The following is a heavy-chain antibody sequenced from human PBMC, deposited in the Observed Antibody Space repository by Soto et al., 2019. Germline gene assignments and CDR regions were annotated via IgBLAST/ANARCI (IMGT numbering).Heavy chain of an antibody. D-gene: IGHD6-13*01. Sequence: PXESLNISWTGSGYSFASYWIGWVRQMPGKGLEWMGIICPGDSDTRYSPSFQGQVTISADKSISTAYLQWSSLKASDTAMYYCATKSIAAAGTPYHWGQGTLVTVSS. CDR2: ICPGDSDT. J-gene: IGHJ1*01. CDR1: GYSFASYW. V-gene: IGHV5-51*01. CDR3: ATKSIAAAGTPYH.